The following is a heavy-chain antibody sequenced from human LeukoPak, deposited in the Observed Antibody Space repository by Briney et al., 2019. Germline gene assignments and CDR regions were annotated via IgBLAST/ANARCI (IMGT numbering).Heavy chain of an antibody. D-gene: IGHD2-21*01. CDR2: INIDGSQR. Sequence: GGSLRLSCAASGFIFSTTWMTWVRQTPGKGLELVANINIDGSQRYHADSVEGRFTISRDNAKNTLYLQMNSLRAEDTAVYYCARGIGGAWGQGTLVTVSS. CDR1: GFIFSTTW. CDR3: ARGIGGA. V-gene: IGHV3-7*01. J-gene: IGHJ5*02.